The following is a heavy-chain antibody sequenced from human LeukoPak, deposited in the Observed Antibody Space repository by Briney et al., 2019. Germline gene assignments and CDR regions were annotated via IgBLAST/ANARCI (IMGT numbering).Heavy chain of an antibody. Sequence: SETLSLTCTVSGGSISSYYWSWIRQPAGKGLEWIGRIYTSGSTNYNPSLKGRVTISVDTSKNQFSLKLSSVTAADTAVYYCARAGRIRDGSGSYYTYYFDYWGQGTLVTVSS. V-gene: IGHV4-4*07. CDR2: IYTSGST. CDR3: ARAGRIRDGSGSYYTYYFDY. J-gene: IGHJ4*02. CDR1: GGSISSYY. D-gene: IGHD3-10*01.